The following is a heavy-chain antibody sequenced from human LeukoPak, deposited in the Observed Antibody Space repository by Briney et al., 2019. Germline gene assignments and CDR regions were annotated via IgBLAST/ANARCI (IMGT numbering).Heavy chain of an antibody. Sequence: SVKVSCKASGGTFSSYAISWVRQAPGQGLEWMGRIIPILGIANYAQKFQGRVTITADKSTSTAYMELSSLRSEDTAVYYCARDPKYYYDSSGYPRLDYWGQGTLVTVSS. D-gene: IGHD3-22*01. J-gene: IGHJ4*02. CDR1: GGTFSSYA. CDR3: ARDPKYYYDSSGYPRLDY. CDR2: IIPILGIA. V-gene: IGHV1-69*04.